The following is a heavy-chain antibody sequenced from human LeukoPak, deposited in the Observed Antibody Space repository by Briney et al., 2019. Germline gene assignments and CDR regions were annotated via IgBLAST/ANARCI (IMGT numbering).Heavy chain of an antibody. V-gene: IGHV1-2*02. CDR3: AREVFGGYYDPYYYMDV. CDR2: INPNSGDT. J-gene: IGHJ6*03. D-gene: IGHD3-22*01. CDR1: GYTFTDYF. Sequence: ASVKVSCKASGYTFTDYFVHWVRQAPGQGLEWMGWINPNSGDTNYAQTFQGRVTMTRDTSISTAYMELSRLRSDDTAVYYCAREVFGGYYDPYYYMDVWGKGTTVTVSS.